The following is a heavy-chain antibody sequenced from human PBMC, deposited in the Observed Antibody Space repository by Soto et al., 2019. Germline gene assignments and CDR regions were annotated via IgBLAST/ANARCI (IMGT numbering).Heavy chain of an antibody. CDR1: GFTFSNYW. V-gene: IGHV3-7*05. Sequence: EVQLVESGGGLVQPGGSLRLSCAASGFTFSNYWTSWVRQAPGKGLEWVANIKVDGSEKYYVDSVKGRFTISRDNAKNSLYLQMNSLRAEDTAVYYCAGVAVRGQGTLVTVSS. CDR3: AGVAV. CDR2: IKVDGSEK. J-gene: IGHJ4*02. D-gene: IGHD6-19*01.